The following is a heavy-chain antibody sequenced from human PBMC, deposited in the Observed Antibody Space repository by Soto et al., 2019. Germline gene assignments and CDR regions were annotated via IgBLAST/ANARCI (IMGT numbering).Heavy chain of an antibody. CDR3: AKDRATILDY. CDR2: ISYDGSNK. CDR1: GFTFSSYG. D-gene: IGHD5-12*01. Sequence: PGGSLRLSCAASGFTFSSYGMHWVRQAPGKGLEWVAVISYDGSNKYYADSVKGRFTNSRDNSKNTLYLQMNSLRAEDTAVYYCAKDRATILDYWGQGTLVTVSS. V-gene: IGHV3-30*18. J-gene: IGHJ4*02.